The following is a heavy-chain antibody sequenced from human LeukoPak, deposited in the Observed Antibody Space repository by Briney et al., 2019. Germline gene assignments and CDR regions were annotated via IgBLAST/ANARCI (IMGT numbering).Heavy chain of an antibody. CDR3: ARVGAEWLPMGYYYYYMDV. CDR1: GFTFSDYC. CDR2: ISSSGSTI. Sequence: AGSLRLSCAASGFTFSDYCMSWIRQAPGKGLEWVSYISSSGSTIYYADSVKGRFTISRDNAKNSLYLQMNSLRAEDTAVYYCARVGAEWLPMGYYYYYMDVWGKGTTVTVSS. J-gene: IGHJ6*03. V-gene: IGHV3-11*04. D-gene: IGHD3-3*01.